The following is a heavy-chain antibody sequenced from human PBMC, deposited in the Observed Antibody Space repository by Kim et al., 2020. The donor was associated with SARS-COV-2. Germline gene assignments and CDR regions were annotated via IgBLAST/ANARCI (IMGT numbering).Heavy chain of an antibody. CDR1: GFTFSKAW. CDR3: APENWYRLEY. D-gene: IGHD6-13*01. CDR2: IKSKRDGGTT. J-gene: IGHJ4*02. Sequence: GGSLRLSCVASGFTFSKAWMSWVRQAPGTGLEWVGRIKSKRDGGTTDYAAPVKGRFTISRDDSKNTLFLQMNSLKTEDAAVYYCAPENWYRLEYWGQGTLVTVSS. V-gene: IGHV3-15*01.